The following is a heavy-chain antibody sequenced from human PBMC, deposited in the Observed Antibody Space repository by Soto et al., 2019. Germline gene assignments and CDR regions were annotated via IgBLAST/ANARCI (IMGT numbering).Heavy chain of an antibody. V-gene: IGHV4-34*01. CDR3: ARNGYCTNGVCYRYYYYYYYMDV. D-gene: IGHD2-8*01. Sequence: SETLSLTCAVYGGSFRGYYWSWIRQPPGKGLEWIGEINHSGSTNYNPSLKSRVTISVDTSKNQFSLKLSSVTAADTAVYYCARNGYCTNGVCYRYYYYYYYMDVWGKGTTVTVSS. J-gene: IGHJ6*03. CDR1: GGSFRGYY. CDR2: INHSGST.